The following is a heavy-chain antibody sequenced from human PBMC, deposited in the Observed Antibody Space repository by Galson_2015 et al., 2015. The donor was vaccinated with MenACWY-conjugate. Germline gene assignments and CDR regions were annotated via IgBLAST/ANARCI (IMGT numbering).Heavy chain of an antibody. J-gene: IGHJ4*02. CDR1: GFIFNPYW. CDR3: AKTRGASFYFDS. CDR2: INPGGSST. V-gene: IGHV3-74*01. D-gene: IGHD1-26*01. Sequence: SLRLSCAASGFIFNPYWMHWVRQAPGKGLVWGSRINPGGSSTTYADSEKARFTISRDHAKHTLYLQMNSLRPEDTAVFYCAKTRGASFYFDSWGQGTLVTVSS.